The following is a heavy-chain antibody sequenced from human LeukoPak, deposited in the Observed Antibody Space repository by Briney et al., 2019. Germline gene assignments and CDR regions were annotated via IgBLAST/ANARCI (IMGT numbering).Heavy chain of an antibody. V-gene: IGHV1-18*01. J-gene: IGHJ4*02. CDR3: AIYYDSSGYFDY. D-gene: IGHD3-22*01. Sequence: ASVKVSCKASGYTFTSYGISWVRQAPGQGLEWMGWISAYNGNTNYAQKLQGRVTMTTDTSTSTAYMEPRSLRSDDTAVYYCAIYYDSSGYFDYWGQGTLVTVSS. CDR1: GYTFTSYG. CDR2: ISAYNGNT.